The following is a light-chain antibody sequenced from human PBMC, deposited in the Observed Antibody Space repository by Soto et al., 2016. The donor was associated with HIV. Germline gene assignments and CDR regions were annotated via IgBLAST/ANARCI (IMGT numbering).Light chain of an antibody. CDR2: KAS. Sequence: DIQMTQSPSTLSASVGDRVTITCRASQSISRWLAWCQQKPGKAPKLLIYKASGLETGVPSRFSGSGSGTEFTLTITNLQPDDFATYYCHQSQSHTFGQGTKVDIK. V-gene: IGKV1-5*03. CDR1: QSISRW. J-gene: IGKJ2*01. CDR3: HQSQSHT.